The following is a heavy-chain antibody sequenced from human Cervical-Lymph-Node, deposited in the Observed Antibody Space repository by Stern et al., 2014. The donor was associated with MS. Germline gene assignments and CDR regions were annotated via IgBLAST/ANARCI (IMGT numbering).Heavy chain of an antibody. J-gene: IGHJ3*02. V-gene: IGHV2-26*01. D-gene: IGHD6-13*01. CDR3: ARMMQHLAGDAFDI. CDR2: IFLDDGK. Sequence: QVTLKESGPVLVKPTETLTLTCTVSGFSLSNARMGVSWIRQPPGKALEWLAHIFLDDGKSYSTSLKGRLTISKDTSKSQVVLTMTHMDPVDTATYYCARMMQHLAGDAFDIWGQGTMVTVSS. CDR1: GFSLSNARMG.